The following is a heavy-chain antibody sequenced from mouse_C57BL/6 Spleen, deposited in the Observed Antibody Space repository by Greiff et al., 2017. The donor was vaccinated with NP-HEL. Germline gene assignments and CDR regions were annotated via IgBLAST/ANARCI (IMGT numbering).Heavy chain of an antibody. D-gene: IGHD1-1*01. CDR1: GYTFTSYW. Sequence: QVQLQQPGAELVKPGASVKLSCKASGYTFTSYWMHWVKQRPGQGLEWIGMIHPNSGSTNYNEKFKSKATLTVDKSSSTAYMQLSSLTSEDSAVYYCARSHGSSYGGFAYWGQGTLVTVSA. J-gene: IGHJ3*01. V-gene: IGHV1-64*01. CDR3: ARSHGSSYGGFAY. CDR2: IHPNSGST.